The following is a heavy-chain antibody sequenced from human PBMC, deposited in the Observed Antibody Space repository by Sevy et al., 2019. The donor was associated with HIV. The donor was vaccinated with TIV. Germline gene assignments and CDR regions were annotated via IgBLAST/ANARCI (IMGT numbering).Heavy chain of an antibody. CDR1: GFSYSSYG. V-gene: IGHV3-30*02. D-gene: IGHD2-21*01. CDR2: IQYDGSNK. CDR3: VKEGGGEGGDH. J-gene: IGHJ4*02. Sequence: GGSLRLSCAASGFSYSSYGMHWVRQAPGKGLEWVAYIQYDGSNKDYADSVKGRFTISRDNSKNTLDLQMNSLRVEDTAVFYCVKEGGGEGGDHWGQGTLVTVSS.